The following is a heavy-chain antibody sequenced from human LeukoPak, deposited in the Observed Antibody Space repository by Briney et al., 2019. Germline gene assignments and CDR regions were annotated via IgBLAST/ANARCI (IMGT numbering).Heavy chain of an antibody. D-gene: IGHD3-22*01. CDR2: IIPILGTA. CDR1: GGTFSSYA. CDR3: ARSPMGDYDSSGYY. Sequence: GASVKVSCKASGGTFSSYAISWVRQAPGQGLEWMGRIIPILGTANYAQKFQGGVTITTDESTSTAYMELSSLRSEDTAVYYCARSPMGDYDSSGYYWGQGTLVTVSS. V-gene: IGHV1-69*11. J-gene: IGHJ4*02.